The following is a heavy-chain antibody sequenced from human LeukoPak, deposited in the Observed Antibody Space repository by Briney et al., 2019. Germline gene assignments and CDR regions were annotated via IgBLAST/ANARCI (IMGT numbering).Heavy chain of an antibody. CDR1: GYTFTSYG. CDR3: ARDEDIWFGECHFDY. D-gene: IGHD3-10*01. J-gene: IGHJ4*02. Sequence: ASVKVSCKASGYTFTSYGISWVRQAPGQGLEWMGWISAYNGNTNHAQKLQGRVTMTTDTSTSTAYMELRSLRSDDTAVYYCARDEDIWFGECHFDYWGQGTLVTVSS. CDR2: ISAYNGNT. V-gene: IGHV1-18*04.